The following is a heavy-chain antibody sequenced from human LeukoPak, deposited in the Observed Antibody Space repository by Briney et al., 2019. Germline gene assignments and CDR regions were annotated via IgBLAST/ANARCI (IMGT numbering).Heavy chain of an antibody. D-gene: IGHD4-17*01. Sequence: SQTLSLTCTVSGGSISSGGYYWSWIRQHPGKGLEWIGYIYYSGSTYYNPSLKSRVTISVDTSKNQFSLKLSSVTAAGTAVYYCARDTAGFYNWFDPWGQGTLVTVSS. J-gene: IGHJ5*02. CDR3: ARDTAGFYNWFDP. CDR2: IYYSGST. V-gene: IGHV4-31*03. CDR1: GGSISSGGYY.